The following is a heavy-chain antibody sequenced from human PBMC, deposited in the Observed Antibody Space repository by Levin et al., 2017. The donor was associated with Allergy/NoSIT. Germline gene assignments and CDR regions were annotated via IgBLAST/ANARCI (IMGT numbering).Heavy chain of an antibody. D-gene: IGHD2/OR15-2a*01. CDR3: AKGGDFHGMDV. CDR1: GFTFSSCA. J-gene: IGHJ6*02. Sequence: GESLKISCAASGFTFSSCAMSWVRQAPGKGLEWVSGIGAGGGTKNHADSVKGRFTISRDNSENTLYLQMNSLRVEDTAVYYCAKGGDFHGMDVWGQGTTVTVSS. CDR2: IGAGGGTK. V-gene: IGHV3-23*01.